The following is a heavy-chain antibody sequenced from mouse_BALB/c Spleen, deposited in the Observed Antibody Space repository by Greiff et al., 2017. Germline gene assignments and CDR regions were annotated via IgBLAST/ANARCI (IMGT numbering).Heavy chain of an antibody. Sequence: EVKLVESGGDLVKPGGSLKLSCAASGFTFSSYGMSWVRQTPDKRLEWVATISSGGSYTYYPASVKGRFTISRDNAKNTLYLQMSSLKSEDTAMYYCARLGGNYEAWFAYWGQGTLVTVSA. CDR1: GFTFSSYG. V-gene: IGHV5-6*02. CDR3: ARLGGNYEAWFAY. J-gene: IGHJ3*01. D-gene: IGHD2-1*01. CDR2: ISSGGSYT.